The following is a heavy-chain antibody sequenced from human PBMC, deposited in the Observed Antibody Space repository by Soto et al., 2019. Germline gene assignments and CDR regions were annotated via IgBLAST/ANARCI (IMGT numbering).Heavy chain of an antibody. CDR3: AKDRNFGVVIISVFDY. CDR1: GFTFSSYA. CDR2: ISGSGGST. Sequence: PGGSLRLSCAASGFTFSSYAMSWVRQAPGKGLEWASAISGSGGSTYYADSVKGRFTISRDNSKNTLYLQMNSLRAEDTAVYYCAKDRNFGVVIISVFDYWGQGTLVTVSS. D-gene: IGHD3-3*01. J-gene: IGHJ4*02. V-gene: IGHV3-23*01.